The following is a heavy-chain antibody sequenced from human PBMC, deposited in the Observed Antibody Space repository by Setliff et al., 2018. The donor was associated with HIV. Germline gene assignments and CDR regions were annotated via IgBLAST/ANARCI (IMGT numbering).Heavy chain of an antibody. CDR3: ATVTMVRLIGVYHMDV. CDR2: INHSGSA. V-gene: IGHV4-34*01. D-gene: IGHD3-10*01. CDR1: YGSFSDYY. J-gene: IGHJ4*02. Sequence: SETLSLTCGIYYGSFSDYYWSWIRQTPGKGLEWLGEINHSGSAKYNPSLKSRVTISVDKSNNQFSLKMNYVTAADAALYYCATVTMVRLIGVYHMDVWGQGALVTVSS.